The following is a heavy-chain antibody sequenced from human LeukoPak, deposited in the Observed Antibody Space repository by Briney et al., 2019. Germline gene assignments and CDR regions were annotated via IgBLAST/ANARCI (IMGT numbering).Heavy chain of an antibody. J-gene: IGHJ4*02. CDR2: IYTSGST. V-gene: IGHV4-4*07. CDR3: ARDLTWFGEFYPDY. Sequence: SGTLSLTCTVSGGSISSYYWSWIRQPAGKGLEWIGRIYTSGSTNYNPSLKSRVTMSVDTSKNQFSLKLSSVTAADTAVYYCARDLTWFGEFYPDYWGQGTLVTVSS. D-gene: IGHD3-10*01. CDR1: GGSISSYY.